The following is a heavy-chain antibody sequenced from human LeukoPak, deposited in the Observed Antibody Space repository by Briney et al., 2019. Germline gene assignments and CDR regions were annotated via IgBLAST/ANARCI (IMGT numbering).Heavy chain of an antibody. J-gene: IGHJ3*02. V-gene: IGHV1-2*02. Sequence: ASVKVSCKASGYTFTGYYMHWVRQAPGQGLEWMGWINPNSGGTNYAQKFQGRVTMTRDTSISTAYMELSRLRSDDTAVYYCARSRPGLHDAFGIWGQGTMVTVSS. CDR1: GYTFTGYY. D-gene: IGHD1-14*01. CDR2: INPNSGGT. CDR3: ARSRPGLHDAFGI.